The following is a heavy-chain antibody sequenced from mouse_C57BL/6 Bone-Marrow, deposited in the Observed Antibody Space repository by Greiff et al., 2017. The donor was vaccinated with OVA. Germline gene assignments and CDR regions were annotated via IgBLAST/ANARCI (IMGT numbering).Heavy chain of an antibody. CDR1: GYTFTSYW. D-gene: IGHD1-1*01. J-gene: IGHJ2*01. CDR3: RGYYDGSSSYYCDY. V-gene: IGHV1-5*01. CDR2: IYPGNSDT. Sequence: EVQRVESGTVLARPGASVKMSCKTSGYTFTSYWMHWVKQRPGQGLEWIGAIYPGNSDTSYNQKFKGKAKLTAVTSASTAYMELSSLTNEDSAVYYCRGYYDGSSSYYCDYWGQGTTLTVSS.